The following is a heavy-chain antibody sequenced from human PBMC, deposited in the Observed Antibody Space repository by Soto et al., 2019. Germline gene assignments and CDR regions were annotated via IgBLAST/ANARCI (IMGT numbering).Heavy chain of an antibody. CDR1: GFTFSSQA. V-gene: IGHV3-23*01. Sequence: EVQLLESGGGLVQPGGSLRLSCEASGFTFSSQAMSWVRQAPGKGLEWVSAISGSDAGTFDADSVRGRFTISRDNSKNTLYLHMTSLRVENTAKYYCTKDPCTRSSCYFDFWGQGSLVTVSS. J-gene: IGHJ4*02. CDR2: ISGSDAGT. CDR3: TKDPCTRSSCYFDF. D-gene: IGHD2-2*01.